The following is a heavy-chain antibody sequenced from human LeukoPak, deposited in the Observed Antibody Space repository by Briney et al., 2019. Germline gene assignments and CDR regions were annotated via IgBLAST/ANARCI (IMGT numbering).Heavy chain of an antibody. CDR1: GGTFSSYA. CDR3: ARSPMVRGVIISWFDP. CDR2: IIPIFGTA. D-gene: IGHD3-10*01. Sequence: SVKASCKASGGTFSSYAISWVRQAPGQGLEWMGGIIPIFGTANYAQKFQGRVTITADESTSTAYMELISLRSEDTAVYYCARSPMVRGVIISWFDPWGQGTLVTVSS. J-gene: IGHJ5*02. V-gene: IGHV1-69*13.